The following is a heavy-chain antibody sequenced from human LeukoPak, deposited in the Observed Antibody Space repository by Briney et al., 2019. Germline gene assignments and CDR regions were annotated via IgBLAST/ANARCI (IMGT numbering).Heavy chain of an antibody. CDR2: ISSSSSTI. CDR3: ARDRTMIFEGDY. Sequence: TGGSLRLSCAASGFTFSSYSMNWVRQAPGKGLEWLPYISSSSSTIYYADSVKGRFTISRDNAKNSLYLQMNSLRDEDTAVYYCARDRTMIFEGDYWGQGTLVTVSS. CDR1: GFTFSSYS. D-gene: IGHD3/OR15-3a*01. J-gene: IGHJ4*02. V-gene: IGHV3-48*02.